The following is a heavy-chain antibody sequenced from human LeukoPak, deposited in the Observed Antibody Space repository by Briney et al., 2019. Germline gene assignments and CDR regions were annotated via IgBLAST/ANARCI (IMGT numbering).Heavy chain of an antibody. J-gene: IGHJ3*02. Sequence: PSQTLSLTCGVSGASVSSIGYSWSWIRQPPGRGLEWTGYIYQSGSTSYNPSLQSRVTISIDRSKNQFSLKLSSVTAADTAVYYCAKQTGHDAFDIWGQGTMVTVSS. CDR3: AKQTGHDAFDI. CDR1: GASVSSIGYS. V-gene: IGHV4-30-2*01. D-gene: IGHD7-27*01. CDR2: IYQSGST.